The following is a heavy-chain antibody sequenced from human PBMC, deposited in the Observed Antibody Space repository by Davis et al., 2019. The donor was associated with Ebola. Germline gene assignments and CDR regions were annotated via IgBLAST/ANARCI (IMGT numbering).Heavy chain of an antibody. Sequence: MPSETLSLTCTVSGGSISYYFWSWIRQPPGKGLEWIGYIYFSGSTNYNPSLKSRVTISVDTSKNQFSLKLSSVTAADTAVYYCARSRVDYYYDGYYFDYWGQGTLFTVSS. V-gene: IGHV4-59*01. CDR3: ARSRVDYYYDGYYFDY. J-gene: IGHJ4*02. CDR2: IYFSGST. CDR1: GGSISYYF. D-gene: IGHD3-22*01.